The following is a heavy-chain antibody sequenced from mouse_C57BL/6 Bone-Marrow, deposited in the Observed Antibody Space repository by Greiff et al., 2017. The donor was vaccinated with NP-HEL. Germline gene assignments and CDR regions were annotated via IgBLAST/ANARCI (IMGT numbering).Heavy chain of an antibody. CDR1: GYTFTSYW. CDR2: IHPNSGST. V-gene: IGHV1-64*01. Sequence: QVQLQQPGAELVKPGASVKLSCKASGYTFTSYWMHWVKQRPGQGLEWIGMIHPNSGSTNYNEKFKSKATLTVDKSSSTAYMQLSSLTSEDAAVYYCARRECHDGSSHGDDWGQGTTLTVSS. CDR3: ARRECHDGSSHGDD. J-gene: IGHJ2*01. D-gene: IGHD1-1*01.